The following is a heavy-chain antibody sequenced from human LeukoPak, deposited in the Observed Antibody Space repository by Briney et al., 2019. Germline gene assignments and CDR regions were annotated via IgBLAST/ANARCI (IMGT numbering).Heavy chain of an antibody. Sequence: GGSLRLSCAASGFTFSSYDMHWVRQATGKGLEWVSAIGTAGDTYYPDSVKGRFTISRENAKNSLYLQMNSLRAEDTAVYYCARAFRGVNWFDPWGQGTLVTVSS. CDR1: GFTFSSYD. J-gene: IGHJ5*02. D-gene: IGHD3-10*01. V-gene: IGHV3-13*01. CDR2: IGTAGDT. CDR3: ARAFRGVNWFDP.